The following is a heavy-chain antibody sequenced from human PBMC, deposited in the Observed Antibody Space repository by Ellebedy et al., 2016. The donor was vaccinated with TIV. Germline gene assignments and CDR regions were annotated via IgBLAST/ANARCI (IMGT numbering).Heavy chain of an antibody. Sequence: GGSLRLXXAASGFTFSTYGMHWVRQAPGKGLEWVAVIWYDGSNKYYVDSVKGRFTISRDNSKNTLYLQMNSLRAEDTAVYYCARDSGGISYFYGMDVWGQGTTVTVSS. D-gene: IGHD2-15*01. J-gene: IGHJ6*02. CDR1: GFTFSTYG. CDR2: IWYDGSNK. V-gene: IGHV3-33*01. CDR3: ARDSGGISYFYGMDV.